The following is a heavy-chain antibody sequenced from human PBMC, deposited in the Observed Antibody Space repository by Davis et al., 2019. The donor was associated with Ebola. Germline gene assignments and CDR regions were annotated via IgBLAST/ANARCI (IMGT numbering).Heavy chain of an antibody. V-gene: IGHV3-48*04. Sequence: GGSLRLSCAASGFTFSSYSMNWVRQAPGKGLEWVSYISSSGSTIYYADSVKGRFTISRDNAKNSLYLQMNSLRAEDTAVYFCAREVGPTHFDYWGQGTLVTVSS. D-gene: IGHD1-26*01. J-gene: IGHJ4*02. CDR2: ISSSGSTI. CDR1: GFTFSSYS. CDR3: AREVGPTHFDY.